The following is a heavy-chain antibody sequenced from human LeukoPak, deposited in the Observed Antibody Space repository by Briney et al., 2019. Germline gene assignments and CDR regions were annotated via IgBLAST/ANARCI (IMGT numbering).Heavy chain of an antibody. CDR2: ISSSASPV. CDR1: GFAFSSYE. D-gene: IGHD1-26*01. CDR3: AKWIVGATYNWFDP. J-gene: IGHJ5*02. V-gene: IGHV3-48*03. Sequence: GSLRLSCAASGFAFSSYEMNWVRQAPGKGLEWVSYISSSASPVYYPDSVKGRFSISRDNAENSLYLQMNSLRVEDTAVYYCAKWIVGATYNWFDPWGQGTLVTVSS.